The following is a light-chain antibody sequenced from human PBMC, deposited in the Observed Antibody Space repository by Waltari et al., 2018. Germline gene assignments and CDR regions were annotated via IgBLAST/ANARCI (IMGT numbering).Light chain of an antibody. CDR3: QQLNSYPRPFT. CDR2: AAS. CDR1: QGISSY. J-gene: IGKJ3*01. Sequence: DIQLTQSPSFLSASVGDRVTITCRASQGISSYLAWYQQKPGKAPKLLIYAASTLQSGVPSRFSGSGSVTEFTLTISSLQPEDFATYYCQQLNSYPRPFTFGPGTKVDIK. V-gene: IGKV1-9*01.